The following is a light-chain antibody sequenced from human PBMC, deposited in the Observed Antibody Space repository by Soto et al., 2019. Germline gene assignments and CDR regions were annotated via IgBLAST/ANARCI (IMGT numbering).Light chain of an antibody. CDR3: QSYDSSLSGSRV. V-gene: IGLV1-40*01. CDR1: SSNIGAGYD. J-gene: IGLJ1*01. Sequence: QSVLTQPPSVSGAPGQRVTISYTGSSSNIGAGYDVHWYQQLPGTAPKLLIYANNNRPSGVPDRFSGSKSVTSASLAITGLQAEDEADYYCQSYDSSLSGSRVFGTGTKLTVL. CDR2: ANN.